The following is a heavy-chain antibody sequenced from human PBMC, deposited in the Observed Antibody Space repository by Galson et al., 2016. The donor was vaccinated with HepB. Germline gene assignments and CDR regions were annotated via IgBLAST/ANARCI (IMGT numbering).Heavy chain of an antibody. CDR2: ISGGGGST. J-gene: IGHJ4*02. CDR3: AKDIVAGHDYVWGNYRYIDF. CDR1: GLSVSGKY. Sequence: SLRLSCAASGLSVSGKYMSWARQAPGKGLEWVSLISGGGGSTFYADSVKGRFTISRDNSKSTLYLQMSSLRAEDTAVYYCAKDIVAGHDYVWGNYRYIDFWGQGTLVTVSS. D-gene: IGHD3-16*02. V-gene: IGHV3-23*01.